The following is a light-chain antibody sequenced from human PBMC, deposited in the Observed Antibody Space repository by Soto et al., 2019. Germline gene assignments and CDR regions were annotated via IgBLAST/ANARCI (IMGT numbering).Light chain of an antibody. CDR2: AVT. CDR1: ATDVGAYNY. Sequence: QSVLTQPASVSGSPGQSITISCTGTATDVGAYNYVSWYQQHPGRAPKLIIYAVTDRPSGVADRFSGSKSGDTASLTISGLQAEDEAHYYCSSFPSSTTLLFGGGTKLTVL. J-gene: IGLJ2*01. CDR3: SSFPSSTTLL. V-gene: IGLV2-14*01.